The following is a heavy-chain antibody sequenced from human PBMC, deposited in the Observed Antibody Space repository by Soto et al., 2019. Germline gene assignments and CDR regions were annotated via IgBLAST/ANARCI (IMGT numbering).Heavy chain of an antibody. Sequence: GGSLRLSCAASGFTFSSYGMHWVRQAPGKGLEWVAVIWYDGSNKYYADSVKGRFTISRDNSKNTLYLQMNSLRAEDTAVYYCAREPPEVNFDYWGQGTLVTVSS. CDR1: GFTFSSYG. V-gene: IGHV3-33*01. J-gene: IGHJ4*02. CDR2: IWYDGSNK. CDR3: AREPPEVNFDY.